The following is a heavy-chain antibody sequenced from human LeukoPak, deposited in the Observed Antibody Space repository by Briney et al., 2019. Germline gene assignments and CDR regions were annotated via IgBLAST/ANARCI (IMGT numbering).Heavy chain of an antibody. CDR3: ARAGYYYDSSGYNFDY. V-gene: IGHV4-4*07. CDR1: GGFISSYY. CDR2: IYTSGST. D-gene: IGHD3-22*01. Sequence: PSETLSLTCTVSGGFISSYYWSWIRQPAGKGLEWIGRIYTSGSTNYNPSLKSRVTMSVDTSKNQFSLKLSSVTAADTAVYYCARAGYYYDSSGYNFDYWGQGTLVTVSS. J-gene: IGHJ4*02.